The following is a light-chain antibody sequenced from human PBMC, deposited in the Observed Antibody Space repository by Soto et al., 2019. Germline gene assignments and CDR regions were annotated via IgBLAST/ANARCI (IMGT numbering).Light chain of an antibody. V-gene: IGKV3-11*01. J-gene: IGKJ3*01. CDR2: DAS. CDR1: QSVSSY. CDR3: QQGRT. Sequence: EIVLTQSPATLSLSPGERATLSCRASQSVSSYLAWYQQQPGQAPRLLIYDASNRATGIPYRFSGSGSGTDFTLTISRLEPEYFAVYYCQQGRTFGPGTKVDIK.